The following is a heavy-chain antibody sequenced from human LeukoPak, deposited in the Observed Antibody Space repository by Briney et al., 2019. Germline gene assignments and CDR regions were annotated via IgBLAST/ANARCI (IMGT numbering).Heavy chain of an antibody. CDR2: IKQDGSEK. J-gene: IGHJ6*03. V-gene: IGHV3-7*01. Sequence: GGSLRLSCAASGFTFSNYWMSWVRQAPGKGLEWVANIKQDGSEKYYVDSVKGRFTISRGNAKNSLYLQMNSLRAEDTAVYYCARDSSSWYYYYYYMDVWGKGTTVTVSS. CDR1: GFTFSNYW. CDR3: ARDSSSWYYYYYYMDV. D-gene: IGHD6-13*01.